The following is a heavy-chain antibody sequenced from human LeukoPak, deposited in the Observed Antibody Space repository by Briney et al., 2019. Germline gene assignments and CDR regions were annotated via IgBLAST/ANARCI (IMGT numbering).Heavy chain of an antibody. Sequence: SSETLSLTCTVSGGSISSYYWSWIRQPPGKGLNWIGYIYTIGTTNYNPSLKSRVTISVDTSKNQFSLKLSSMTAADTAVYYCARHQGWYNWNYDDHYYYYMDVWGKGTTVTVSS. D-gene: IGHD1-7*01. J-gene: IGHJ6*03. CDR1: GGSISSYY. CDR2: IYTIGTT. CDR3: ARHQGWYNWNYDDHYYYYMDV. V-gene: IGHV4-4*09.